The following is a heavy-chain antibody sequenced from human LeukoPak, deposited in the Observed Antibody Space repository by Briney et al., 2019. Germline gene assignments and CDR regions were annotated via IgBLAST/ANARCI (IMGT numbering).Heavy chain of an antibody. V-gene: IGHV4-59*05. J-gene: IGHJ4*02. CDR3: ARRPGYDVLTD. CDR2: IYYSGTT. Sequence: PSETLSLTCTVSGGSISSYYWSWIRQPPGKGLEWIGSIYYSGTTYYNPSLNSRVTISVDTSKNQFSLKLSSVTAADTAVYYCARRPGYDVLTDWGQGTLVTVSS. D-gene: IGHD3-9*01. CDR1: GGSISSYY.